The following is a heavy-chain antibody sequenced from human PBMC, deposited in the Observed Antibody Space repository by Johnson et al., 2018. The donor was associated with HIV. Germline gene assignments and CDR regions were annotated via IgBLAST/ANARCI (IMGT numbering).Heavy chain of an antibody. Sequence: VQLVESGGGLVQPGGSLRVSCAASGFTFDDYGMNWVRQAPGKGLEWVSGINWNGDSTGYADSVKGRFTISRDNAKNSLYLQMNSLRAEDTAVYYCAKDLSGYSYGYGAFDIWGQGTMVTVSS. CDR2: INWNGDST. CDR3: AKDLSGYSYGYGAFDI. J-gene: IGHJ3*02. CDR1: GFTFDDYG. V-gene: IGHV3-20*04. D-gene: IGHD5-18*01.